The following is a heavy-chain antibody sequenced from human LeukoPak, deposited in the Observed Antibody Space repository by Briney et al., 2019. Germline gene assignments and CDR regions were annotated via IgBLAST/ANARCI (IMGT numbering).Heavy chain of an antibody. CDR1: GFTFSSYS. J-gene: IGHJ1*01. CDR2: ISSSSSYI. D-gene: IGHD4-17*01. V-gene: IGHV3-21*01. CDR3: ARDMTTATTCYLQH. Sequence: GGSLRLSCAASGFTFSSYSMNSVRQAPGKGLEWVSSISSSSSYIYYADSVKGRFTISRDNARNSLYLQMNSLRAEDTAVYYCARDMTTATTCYLQHWGQGTLVTVSS.